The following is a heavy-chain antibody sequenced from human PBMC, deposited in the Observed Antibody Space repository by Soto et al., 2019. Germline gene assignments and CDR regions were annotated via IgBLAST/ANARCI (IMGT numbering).Heavy chain of an antibody. V-gene: IGHV3-21*01. CDR2: ISSGSNSI. J-gene: IGHJ4*02. D-gene: IGHD3-9*01. CDR1: GFILSSYS. CDR3: ARGDILTGDY. Sequence: KPGGSLRLSCAASGFILSSYSMNWVRQAPGKGLEWVSSISSGSNSIYYADSVKGRFTISRDNAKNSLYMQMNSLRAEDTAVYYCARGDILTGDYWGQGALVTVSS.